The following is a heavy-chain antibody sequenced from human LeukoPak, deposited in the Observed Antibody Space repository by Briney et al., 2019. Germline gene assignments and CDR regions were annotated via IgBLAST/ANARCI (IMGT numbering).Heavy chain of an antibody. CDR1: GFTFDDYA. J-gene: IGHJ4*02. CDR3: AKDRRRSGIAVAGYYFDY. Sequence: GGSLRLSCAASGFTFDDYAMHWVRQAPGKGLEWVSGISWNSGSIGYADSVKGRFTISRDNAKNSLYLQMNSLRAEDTALYYCAKDRRRSGIAVAGYYFDYWGQGTLVTVSS. CDR2: ISWNSGSI. D-gene: IGHD6-19*01. V-gene: IGHV3-9*01.